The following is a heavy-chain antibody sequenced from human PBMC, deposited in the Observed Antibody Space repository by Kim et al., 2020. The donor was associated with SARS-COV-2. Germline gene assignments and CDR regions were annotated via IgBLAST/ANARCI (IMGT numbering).Heavy chain of an antibody. CDR2: INLNNGDT. CDR3: ARGSERSDNWFDP. D-gene: IGHD1-1*01. V-gene: IGHV1-2*05. CDR1: GYTFSGYY. Sequence: ASVKVSCKASGYTFSGYYVHWVRQVPGQGLEWMGRINLNNGDTIFAQKFQGRVTLTRDTSISTAYMELNNLKSDDTVVYYCARGSERSDNWFDPWGQGTLVTVSS. J-gene: IGHJ5*02.